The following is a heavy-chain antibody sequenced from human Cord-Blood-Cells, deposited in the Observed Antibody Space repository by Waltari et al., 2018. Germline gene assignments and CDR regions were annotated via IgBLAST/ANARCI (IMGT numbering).Heavy chain of an antibody. J-gene: IGHJ3*02. CDR3: ARDSPAVAHYSAFDI. V-gene: IGHV4-59*11. CDR2: IYYSGST. Sequence: QVQLQESAPGLVTPSETLSLTCTVPGGSISSHYWSWIRQPPGKGLEWIGYIYYSGSTNYNPSLKSRVTISVDTSKNQFSLKLSSVTAADTAVYYCARDSPAVAHYSAFDIWGQGTMVTVSS. D-gene: IGHD1-26*01. CDR1: GGSISSHY.